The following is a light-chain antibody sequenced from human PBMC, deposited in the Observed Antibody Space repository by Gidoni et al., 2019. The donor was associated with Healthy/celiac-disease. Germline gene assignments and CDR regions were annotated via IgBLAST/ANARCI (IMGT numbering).Light chain of an antibody. CDR2: WAS. V-gene: IGKV4-1*01. Sequence: DIVMTQSPGSLSVSLGERATINGKSSQSVLYSSNNKNYLAWYQQKPGQPPKLLIYWASTRESGVPDRFSGSGSGTDFTLTISSLQAEDVAVYYCQQYYSTPPMYTFGQGTKLEIK. CDR1: QSVLYSSNNKNY. CDR3: QQYYSTPPMYT. J-gene: IGKJ2*01.